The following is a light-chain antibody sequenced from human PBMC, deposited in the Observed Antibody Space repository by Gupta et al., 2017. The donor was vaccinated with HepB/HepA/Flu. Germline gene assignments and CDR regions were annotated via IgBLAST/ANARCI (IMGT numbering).Light chain of an antibody. V-gene: IGKV1-5*03. CDR2: RAS. J-gene: IGKJ5*01. CDR1: QTITNR. Sequence: DIQMTQSPSTLSAPVGDRVTITCRASQTITNRLAWYQQKPGKAPKLLIYRASSLESGVPSRFSGSGSGTEFTLTISSLQPDDFATYYCQQYITYPLTFGQGTRLEIK. CDR3: QQYITYPLT.